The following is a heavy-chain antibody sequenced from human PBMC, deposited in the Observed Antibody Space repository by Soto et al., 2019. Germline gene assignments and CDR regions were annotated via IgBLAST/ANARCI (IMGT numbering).Heavy chain of an antibody. CDR2: IYSGGST. J-gene: IGHJ6*04. CDR1: GGSISSGGYY. Sequence: SETLSLTCTVSGGSISSGGYYWTWIRQHPGKGLEWIGYIYSGGSTYYNPSLKSRLTISVDTSRNQFSLKLSSVTVADTAVYYCGRVWGGDGQKVMDVGGKGPRATVP. CDR3: GRVWGGDGQKVMDV. V-gene: IGHV4-31*03. D-gene: IGHD3-16*01.